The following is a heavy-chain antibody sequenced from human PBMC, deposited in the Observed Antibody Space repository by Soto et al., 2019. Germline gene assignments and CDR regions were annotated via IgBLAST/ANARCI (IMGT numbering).Heavy chain of an antibody. V-gene: IGHV4-39*01. CDR1: GGSISSSSYY. Sequence: PSETLSLTCTVSGGSISSSSYYWGWIRQPPGKGLEWIGGIYYSGSTYYNPSLKSRVTISVDTSKNQFSLKLSSVTAADTAVYYCARHVFTGMEGPNRLHNYDILTGYYVGGWFDPWGQGTLVTVSS. CDR2: IYYSGST. J-gene: IGHJ5*02. D-gene: IGHD3-9*01. CDR3: ARHVFTGMEGPNRLHNYDILTGYYVGGWFDP.